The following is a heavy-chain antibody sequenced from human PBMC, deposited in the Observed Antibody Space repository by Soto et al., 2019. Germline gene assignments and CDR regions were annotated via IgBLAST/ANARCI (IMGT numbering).Heavy chain of an antibody. J-gene: IGHJ4*02. V-gene: IGHV4-39*01. CDR1: GGSISSSSYY. CDR3: ARESSSWFDY. D-gene: IGHD6-13*01. Sequence: PSETLSLTCTVSGGSISSSSYYWGWIRQPPGKGLEWIGSIYYSGSTYYNPSLKSRVTISVDTSKNQFSLKLSSATAADTAVYYCARESSSWFDYWGQGTLVTVSS. CDR2: IYYSGST.